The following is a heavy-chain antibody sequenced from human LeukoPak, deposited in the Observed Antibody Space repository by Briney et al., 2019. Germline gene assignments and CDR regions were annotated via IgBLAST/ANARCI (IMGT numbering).Heavy chain of an antibody. CDR2: ISYDGSNK. CDR3: ARELRGSSFDY. CDR1: GFTFSDYA. V-gene: IGHV3-30-3*01. J-gene: IGHJ4*02. D-gene: IGHD3-16*01. Sequence: GRSLRLSCAASGFTFSDYAMHWVRQAPGKGLEWVTLISYDGSNKYYADSVKGRFTISRDNSKNTLYLQMNSLRAEDTAVYYCARELRGSSFDYWGQGTLVTVSS.